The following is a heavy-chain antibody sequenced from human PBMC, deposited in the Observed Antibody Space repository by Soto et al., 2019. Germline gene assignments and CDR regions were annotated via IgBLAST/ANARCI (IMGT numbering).Heavy chain of an antibody. CDR2: IYHSGST. V-gene: IGHV4-38-2*01. CDR1: GYSISSGYY. CDR3: ARARGYYDSSGYHNWFDP. J-gene: IGHJ5*02. Sequence: PSETLSLTCAVSGYSISSGYYWGWIRQPPGKGLEWIGSIYHSGSTYYNPSLKSRVTISVDTSKNQFSLKLSSVTAADTAVYYCARARGYYDSSGYHNWFDPWGQGTLVTVSS. D-gene: IGHD3-22*01.